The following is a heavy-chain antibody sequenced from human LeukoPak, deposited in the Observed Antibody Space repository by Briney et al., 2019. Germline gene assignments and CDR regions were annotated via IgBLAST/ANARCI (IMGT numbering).Heavy chain of an antibody. CDR2: INTDGSST. V-gene: IGHV3-74*01. Sequence: GGSLRLSCAASGFTFSSYWMHWVRQAPGKGLVWVSRINTDGSSTSYADSVKGRFTISRDNAKNTLYLQMNSLRAEDTAVYYCARDFRVRSGLSLKPLDAFDIWGQGTMVTVSS. J-gene: IGHJ3*02. CDR3: ARDFRVRSGLSLKPLDAFDI. D-gene: IGHD3-3*01. CDR1: GFTFSSYW.